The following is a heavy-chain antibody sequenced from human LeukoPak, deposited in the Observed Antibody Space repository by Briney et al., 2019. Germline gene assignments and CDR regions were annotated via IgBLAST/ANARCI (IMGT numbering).Heavy chain of an antibody. Sequence: SETLSLTCTVSGGSISGSSYYWGWIRQPPGKGLEWIGTIYYSGSTFYNPSLKSRVTISVDTSKNQISLKLNSVTAADTAVYYCARRSDGYFTVYWSLDLWGRGTLVTVSS. CDR3: ARRSDGYFTVYWSLDL. D-gene: IGHD5-24*01. CDR1: GGSISGSSYY. CDR2: IYYSGST. J-gene: IGHJ2*01. V-gene: IGHV4-39*07.